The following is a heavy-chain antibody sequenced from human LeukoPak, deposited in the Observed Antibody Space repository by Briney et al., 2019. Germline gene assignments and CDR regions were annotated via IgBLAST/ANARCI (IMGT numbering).Heavy chain of an antibody. D-gene: IGHD6-13*01. CDR3: ARAGGQQLVPAYWFDP. J-gene: IGHJ5*02. CDR2: IYSGGST. Sequence: PGGSLRLSCAASGFTVSSNYMSWVRQAPGKGLEWVSVIYSGGSTYYADSVKGRFTISRDNSKNTLYLQMNSLRAEDTAVYYCARAGGQQLVPAYWFDPWGQGTLVTVSS. V-gene: IGHV3-53*01. CDR1: GFTVSSNY.